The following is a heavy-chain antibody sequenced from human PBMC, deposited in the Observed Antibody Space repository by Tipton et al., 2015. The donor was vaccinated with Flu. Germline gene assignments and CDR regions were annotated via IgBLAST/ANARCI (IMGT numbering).Heavy chain of an antibody. Sequence: TLSLTCAVYGGSFSGYYWSWIRQPPGKGLEWIGEINHSGSTNYNPSLKSRVTISVDTSKNQFSLKLSSVTAADTAVYYCARVRLRLGGLSQPEDYWGQGTLVTVSS. D-gene: IGHD3-16*02. CDR3: ARVRLRLGGLSQPEDY. CDR1: GGSFSGYY. V-gene: IGHV4-34*01. CDR2: INHSGST. J-gene: IGHJ4*02.